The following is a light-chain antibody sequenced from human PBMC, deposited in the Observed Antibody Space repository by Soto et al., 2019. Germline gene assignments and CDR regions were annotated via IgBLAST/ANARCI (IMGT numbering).Light chain of an antibody. V-gene: IGKV3-20*01. J-gene: IGKJ1*01. CDR3: QQCGSSPRT. CDR1: QSVSSSN. CDR2: GAS. Sequence: EIVLTQSPGTLSLSPGERATLSCRASQSVSSSNLAWFQQKPGQAPRLLIYGASSRATGIPDRFSGSGSGTDFTLTISRVEPEDFAVYYCQQCGSSPRTFGQGTKVDIK.